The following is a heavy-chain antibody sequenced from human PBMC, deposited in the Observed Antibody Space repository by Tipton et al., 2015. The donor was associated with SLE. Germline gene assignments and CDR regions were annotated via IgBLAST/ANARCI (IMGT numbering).Heavy chain of an antibody. Sequence: GSLRLSCAASGFTFSSYEINWVRQAPGKGLEWVSYISSSGSPIYYADSVKGRFTISRDNAKNSLYLQMNSLRAEDTAVYYCARDEVKSGAFDIWGQGTMVTVSS. D-gene: IGHD3-10*01. J-gene: IGHJ3*02. CDR3: ARDEVKSGAFDI. CDR2: ISSSGSPI. V-gene: IGHV3-48*03. CDR1: GFTFSSYE.